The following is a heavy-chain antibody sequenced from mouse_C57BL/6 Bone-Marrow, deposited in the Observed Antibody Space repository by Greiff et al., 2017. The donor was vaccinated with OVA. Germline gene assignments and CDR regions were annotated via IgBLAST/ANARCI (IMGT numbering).Heavy chain of an antibody. V-gene: IGHV1-50*01. CDR2: IDPSDSYT. J-gene: IGHJ3*01. CDR1: GYTFTSYW. CDR3: ASAVFAY. Sequence: QVQLQQPGAELVKPGASVKLSCKASGYTFTSYWMQWVKQRPGQGLEWIGEIDPSDSYTNYNQKFKGKATLTVDTSSSTAYMQLNSLTSEESAVYYCASAVFAYWGQGTLVTVSA.